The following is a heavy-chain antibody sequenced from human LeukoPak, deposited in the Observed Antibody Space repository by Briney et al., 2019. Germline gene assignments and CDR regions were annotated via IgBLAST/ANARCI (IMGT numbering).Heavy chain of an antibody. Sequence: ASVKVSCKASGYTFTSYDINWVRQATGQGLEWMGWMNPNSGNTGYAQKFQGRVTMTRNTSISTAYMELSSLRSEDTAVYYCARASISWYTGDRYYFDYWGQGTLVTVSP. J-gene: IGHJ4*02. CDR3: ARASISWYTGDRYYFDY. CDR2: MNPNSGNT. V-gene: IGHV1-8*01. CDR1: GYTFTSYD. D-gene: IGHD6-13*01.